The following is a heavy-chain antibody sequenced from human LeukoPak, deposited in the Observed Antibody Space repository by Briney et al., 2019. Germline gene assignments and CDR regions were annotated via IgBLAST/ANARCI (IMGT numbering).Heavy chain of an antibody. J-gene: IGHJ6*02. CDR3: ARDSFVTIFGVVEYRHYGMDV. Sequence: GGSLRLSCAASGFTFSSYAMSWVRQAPGKGLEWVSAISGSGGSTYYADSVKGRFTISRDNSKNSLYLQMNSLRAEDTAVYYCARDSFVTIFGVVEYRHYGMDVWGQGTTVTVSS. V-gene: IGHV3-23*01. D-gene: IGHD3-3*01. CDR2: ISGSGGST. CDR1: GFTFSSYA.